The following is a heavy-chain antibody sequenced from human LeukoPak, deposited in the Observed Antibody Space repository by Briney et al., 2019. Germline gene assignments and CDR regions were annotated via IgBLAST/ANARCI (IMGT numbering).Heavy chain of an antibody. J-gene: IGHJ3*02. Sequence: PGGSLRLSCAASGFTFSSYEMNWVRQAPGKGLEWVSYISSSGSTIYYADSVKGRFTISRDNSKNTLYLQMNSLRAEDTAVYYCASRHYYDSSGYYDAFDIWGQGTMVTVSS. CDR1: GFTFSSYE. D-gene: IGHD3-22*01. CDR2: ISSSGSTI. V-gene: IGHV3-48*03. CDR3: ASRHYYDSSGYYDAFDI.